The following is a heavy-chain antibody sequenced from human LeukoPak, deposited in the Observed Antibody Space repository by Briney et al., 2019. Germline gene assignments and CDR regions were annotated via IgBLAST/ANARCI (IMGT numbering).Heavy chain of an antibody. V-gene: IGHV4-39*07. Sequence: RPSETLSLTCSVSGDSISSPTYHWGWVRQPPGKGPEWIPTIYYSGITYYSPSLRGRATISMDTSNNQFSLRVNSVTAADTAVYYCARGPRGSGWYYYFDYWGQGTLVTVSS. CDR2: IYYSGIT. D-gene: IGHD6-19*01. CDR1: GDSISSPTYH. J-gene: IGHJ4*02. CDR3: ARGPRGSGWYYYFDY.